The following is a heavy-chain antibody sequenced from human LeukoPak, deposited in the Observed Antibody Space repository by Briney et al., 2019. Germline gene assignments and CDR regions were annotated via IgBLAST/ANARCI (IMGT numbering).Heavy chain of an antibody. D-gene: IGHD3-10*01. CDR3: ATVAVIRGVTYFDY. Sequence: SETLSLTCTVSGGSISSYYWSWIRQPPGRGLEWIAYLFYSGSTDYNPSLESRVTISVDTSKNQFSLKLRSVTAADTAVYYCATVAVIRGVTYFDYWGQGTLVTVSS. CDR2: LFYSGST. CDR1: GGSISSYY. V-gene: IGHV4-59*01. J-gene: IGHJ4*02.